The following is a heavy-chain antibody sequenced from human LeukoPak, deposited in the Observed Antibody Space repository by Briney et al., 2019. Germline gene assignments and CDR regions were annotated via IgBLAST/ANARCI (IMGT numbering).Heavy chain of an antibody. J-gene: IGHJ4*02. CDR2: ISDDGSNK. D-gene: IGHD1-20*01. CDR3: ARGNNFAFDY. Sequence: PGGSLRLSCAASGFTFSSYAMHWVRQAPGKGLEWVAVISDDGSNKYYADSVKGRFTISRDNSKNTLYLQVNSLRAEDTAVYYCARGNNFAFDYWGQGTLVTVSS. V-gene: IGHV3-30*04. CDR1: GFTFSSYA.